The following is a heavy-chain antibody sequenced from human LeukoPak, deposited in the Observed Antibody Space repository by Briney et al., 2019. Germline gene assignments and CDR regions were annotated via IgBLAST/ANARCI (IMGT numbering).Heavy chain of an antibody. D-gene: IGHD2-15*01. J-gene: IGHJ3*02. CDR1: GFTFGSYG. CDR3: ARPVVAATTPDTFDI. Sequence: GGTLRLSCADSGFTFGSYGMSWIRKAPGQGLEWVSYISSGGRTIYYADSVKGRFTMSRDNAKNSLYLQMNSLRAEDTAVYYCARPVVAATTPDTFDIWGQGTMVTVSS. V-gene: IGHV3-48*04. CDR2: ISSGGRTI.